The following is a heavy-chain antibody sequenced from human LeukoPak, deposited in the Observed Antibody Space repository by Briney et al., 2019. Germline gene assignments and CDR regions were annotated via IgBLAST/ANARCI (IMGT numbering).Heavy chain of an antibody. CDR1: GGSFSAYY. D-gene: IGHD4-11*01. V-gene: IGHV4-34*01. CDR3: TRGPYSNLGRFDY. Sequence: SETLSLTCAVYGGSFSAYYWSWIRQPPGKGLEWIGEINHSGSTNYNPSLKSRVTMSVDTSKNQFSLKLSSVIAADTAMYYCTRGPYSNLGRFDYWDQGTLVTVSS. J-gene: IGHJ4*02. CDR2: INHSGST.